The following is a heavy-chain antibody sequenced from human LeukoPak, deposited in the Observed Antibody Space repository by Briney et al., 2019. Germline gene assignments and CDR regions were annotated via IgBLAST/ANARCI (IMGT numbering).Heavy chain of an antibody. CDR3: TRDQAVRYAFDI. J-gene: IGHJ3*02. CDR1: GFNFISYS. Sequence: GGSLRLSCEASGFNFISYSMGWVRQAPGKGLEWVASISGRSVFISYSDSVKGRFTISRDNSKNSLFLELSSLRPDDTAVYYCTRDQAVRYAFDIWGQGSVVTVSS. CDR2: ISGRSVFI. D-gene: IGHD3-10*01. V-gene: IGHV3-21*01.